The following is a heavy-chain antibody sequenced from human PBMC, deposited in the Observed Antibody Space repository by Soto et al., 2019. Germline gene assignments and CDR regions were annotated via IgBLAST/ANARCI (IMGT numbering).Heavy chain of an antibody. J-gene: IGHJ5*02. V-gene: IGHV4-31*03. D-gene: IGHD6-13*01. CDR1: GGSISSGGYY. Sequence: TSETLSLTCTVSGGSISSGGYYWSWIRQHPGKGLEWIGYIYYSGSTYYNPSLKSRVTISVDTSKNQFSLKLSSVTAADTAVYYCARQAAAGRPLNNWFDPWGQGTLVTVSS. CDR2: IYYSGST. CDR3: ARQAAAGRPLNNWFDP.